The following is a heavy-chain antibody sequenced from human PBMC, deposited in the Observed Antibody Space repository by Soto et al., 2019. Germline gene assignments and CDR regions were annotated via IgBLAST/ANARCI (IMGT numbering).Heavy chain of an antibody. Sequence: ASVKVSCKASGYTFTSYGISWVRQAPGQGLEWMGWISAYNGNTNYAQKLQGRVTMTTDTSTSTAYMELRSLRSDDTAVYYCAREGDNWNPNGHYYYYMDVWGKGTTVTVS. J-gene: IGHJ6*03. CDR2: ISAYNGNT. D-gene: IGHD1-20*01. V-gene: IGHV1-18*01. CDR1: GYTFTSYG. CDR3: AREGDNWNPNGHYYYYMDV.